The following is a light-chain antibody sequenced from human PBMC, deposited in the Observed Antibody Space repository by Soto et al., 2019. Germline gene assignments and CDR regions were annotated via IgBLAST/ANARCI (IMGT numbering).Light chain of an antibody. CDR2: AAS. CDR3: LQKYFYPFT. CDR1: QGIRND. J-gene: IGKJ3*01. V-gene: IGKV1-6*01. Sequence: AIQMTQSPSSLSASVGDRVTITCRASQGIRNDLDWFQQKPGKAPKLLTYAASNLQSGVTARFSGSGSGTHFTLTFSSLQPEDFATYYCLQKYFYPFTFGPGTKVDSK.